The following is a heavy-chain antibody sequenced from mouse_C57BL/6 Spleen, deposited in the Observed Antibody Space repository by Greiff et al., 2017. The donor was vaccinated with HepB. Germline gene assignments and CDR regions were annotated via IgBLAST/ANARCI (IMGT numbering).Heavy chain of an antibody. D-gene: IGHD2-10*02. J-gene: IGHJ1*03. CDR3: ARSYDSDV. Sequence: EVMLVESGGGLVQPGGSLSLSCAASGFTFTDYYMSWVRQPPGKALEWLGFIRNKANGYTTEYSSSVKGRFTISRDNSQSILYLQMNALRAEDSATYYCARSYDSDVWGTGTTVTVSS. CDR1: GFTFTDYY. CDR2: IRNKANGYTT. V-gene: IGHV7-3*01.